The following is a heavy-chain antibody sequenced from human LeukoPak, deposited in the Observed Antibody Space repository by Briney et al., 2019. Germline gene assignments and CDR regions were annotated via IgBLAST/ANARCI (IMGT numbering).Heavy chain of an antibody. V-gene: IGHV3-74*01. CDR1: GFTVSSYC. CDR3: ARDFGGNSDF. Sequence: PGRSLGLSCAASGFTVSSYCVHWVREVPGKGLVWVSRINVEGRVTSYADFVKGRFTISRDIAKNTLYMQMNTLTAEDTAVSYCARDFGGNSDFWGQGTLVTVSS. D-gene: IGHD4-23*01. CDR2: INVEGRVT. J-gene: IGHJ4*02.